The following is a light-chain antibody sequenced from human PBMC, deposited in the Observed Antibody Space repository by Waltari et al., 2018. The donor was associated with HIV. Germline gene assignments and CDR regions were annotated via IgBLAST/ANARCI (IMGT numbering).Light chain of an antibody. V-gene: IGKV1-12*01. CDR1: QGIKTW. Sequence: DVQMAQSPSSVSASVGDRVTLTCRASQGIKTWLAWYQHKPADAPTLLIYGASRLQSGVTARFNGSGSGLDFTLTITNFQPEDSATYYCQQAISFPHTFGGGTRVDI. CDR2: GAS. J-gene: IGKJ4*01. CDR3: QQAISFPHT.